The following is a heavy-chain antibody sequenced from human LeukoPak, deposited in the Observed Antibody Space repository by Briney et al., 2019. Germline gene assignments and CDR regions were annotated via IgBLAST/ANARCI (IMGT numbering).Heavy chain of an antibody. CDR3: ARHFGLRTLDY. D-gene: IGHD3/OR15-3a*01. V-gene: IGHV5-10-1*01. CDR1: GYSFTSYW. Sequence: GESLKISCKGSGYSFTSYWISWVRQMPGKGLEGMGRIEPSDSYTNYSPSFQGHVTISADKSISTAYLQWSSLKASDTAMYYCARHFGLRTLDYWGQGTLVTVSS. J-gene: IGHJ4*02. CDR2: IEPSDSYT.